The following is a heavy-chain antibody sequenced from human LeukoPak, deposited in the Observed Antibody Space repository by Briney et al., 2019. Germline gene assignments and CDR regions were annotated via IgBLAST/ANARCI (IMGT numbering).Heavy chain of an antibody. Sequence: GGSLRLSCAASGFIFSDYYMSWIRQAPGKGLEWVSYISSSGSSIYYADSVKGRFTISRDNAKNSLYLQMNSLRAEDTAVYYCARVKGTWIQLWLLVDYWGQGTLVTVSS. D-gene: IGHD5-18*01. CDR2: ISSSGSSI. J-gene: IGHJ4*02. CDR1: GFIFSDYY. CDR3: ARVKGTWIQLWLLVDY. V-gene: IGHV3-11*01.